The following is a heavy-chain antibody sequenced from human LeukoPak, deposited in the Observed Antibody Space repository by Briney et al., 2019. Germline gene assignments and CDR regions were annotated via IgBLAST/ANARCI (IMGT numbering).Heavy chain of an antibody. Sequence: GESLRISCQGSGYTFSKYWIGWVRQMPGKGLEWMGLTFPGDSEARYSPSFEGQVTISADKSIDTAYLQWSSLKASDTAMYYCATLGGRSSLWYKGAFDFWGQGTMVIVSP. J-gene: IGHJ3*01. CDR1: GYTFSKYW. D-gene: IGHD1-14*01. CDR3: ATLGGRSSLWYKGAFDF. V-gene: IGHV5-51*01. CDR2: TFPGDSEA.